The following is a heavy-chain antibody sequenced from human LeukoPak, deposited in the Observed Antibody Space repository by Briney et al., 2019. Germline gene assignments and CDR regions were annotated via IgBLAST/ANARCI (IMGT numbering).Heavy chain of an antibody. CDR1: GGSFSGYY. D-gene: IGHD3-3*01. J-gene: IGHJ5*02. CDR2: INYSGST. Sequence: SETLSLTCAVYGGSFSGYYWSWIRQPPGKGLEWIGEINYSGSTNYNPSLKSRVTISVDTSKNQFSLKLSSVTAADTAVYYCARSDFWSGYFHWFDPWGQGTLVTVSS. CDR3: ARSDFWSGYFHWFDP. V-gene: IGHV4-34*01.